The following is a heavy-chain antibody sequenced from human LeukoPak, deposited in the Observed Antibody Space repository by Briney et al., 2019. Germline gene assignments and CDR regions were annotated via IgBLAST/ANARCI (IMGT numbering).Heavy chain of an antibody. J-gene: IGHJ4*02. CDR1: GLNFSSNS. D-gene: IGHD3-10*01. CDR2: ISGSGDST. CDR3: TKWSGFGDD. V-gene: IGHV3-23*01. Sequence: GGTLRLTCGAYGLNFSSNSMTWVRQTPGKGLEWVSGISGSGDSTFYADSVKGRFTISRDNSRNTLYLQMPSLRPEDTAGYYCTKWSGFGDDWGQGTLVTASS.